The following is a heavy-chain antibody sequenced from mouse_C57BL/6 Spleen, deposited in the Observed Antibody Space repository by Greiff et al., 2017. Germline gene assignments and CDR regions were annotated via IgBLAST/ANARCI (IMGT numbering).Heavy chain of an antibody. CDR3: TRALYSTAWFAY. CDR1: GYTFTDYE. V-gene: IGHV1-15*01. Sequence: VKLVESGAELVRPGASVTLSCKASGYTFTDYEMHWVKQTPVHGLEWIGAIDPETGGTAYNQKFKGKAILTADKSSSTAYMELRSLTSEDSAVYYCTRALYSTAWFAYWGQGTLVTVSA. J-gene: IGHJ3*01. D-gene: IGHD2-5*01. CDR2: IDPETGGT.